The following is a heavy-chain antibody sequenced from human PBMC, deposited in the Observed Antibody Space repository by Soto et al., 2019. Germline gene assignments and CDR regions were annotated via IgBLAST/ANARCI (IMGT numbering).Heavy chain of an antibody. V-gene: IGHV3-53*01. Sequence: PGGSLRLSCAASGFTVSSNYMSWVRQAPGKGLEWVSVIYSGGSTYYADSVKGRFTISRDNSKNTLYLQMNSLRAEDTAVYYCARGGSEIGSGWPSDFDYWGQGTLVTVS. CDR1: GFTVSSNY. J-gene: IGHJ4*02. D-gene: IGHD6-19*01. CDR2: IYSGGST. CDR3: ARGGSEIGSGWPSDFDY.